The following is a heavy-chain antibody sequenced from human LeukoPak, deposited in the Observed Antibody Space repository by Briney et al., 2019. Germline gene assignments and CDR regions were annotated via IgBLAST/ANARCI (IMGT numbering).Heavy chain of an antibody. V-gene: IGHV4-34*01. CDR2: INHSGST. CDR3: ARSGPCYYGSGSYYPDY. D-gene: IGHD3-10*01. Sequence: PSETLSLTCAVYGGSFSGYYWSWIRQPPGKGLEWIGEINHSGSTNYNPSLKSRVTISVDTSKNQFSLKLSSVTAADTAVYYCARSGPCYYGSGSYYPDYWGQGTLVTVSS. J-gene: IGHJ4*02. CDR1: GGSFSGYY.